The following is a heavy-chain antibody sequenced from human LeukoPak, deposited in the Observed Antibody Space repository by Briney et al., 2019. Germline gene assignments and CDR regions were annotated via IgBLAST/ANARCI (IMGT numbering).Heavy chain of an antibody. Sequence: PGRSLRLSCAASGFTFSSYAMSWVRQAPGKGLEWVSAISGSGGSTYYADSVKGRFTISRDNSKNTLYLQMNSLRAEDTAVYYCAKGPCSSTSCSPYNWSDPWGQGTLVTVSS. CDR1: GFTFSSYA. J-gene: IGHJ5*02. CDR3: AKGPCSSTSCSPYNWSDP. V-gene: IGHV3-23*01. CDR2: ISGSGGST. D-gene: IGHD2-2*01.